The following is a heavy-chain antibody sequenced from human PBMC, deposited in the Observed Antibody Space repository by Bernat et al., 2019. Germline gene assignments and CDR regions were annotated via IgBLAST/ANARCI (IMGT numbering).Heavy chain of an antibody. CDR3: ARSTCGGSCRPYWYYSMDV. V-gene: IGHV3-30-3*01. CDR1: GFTFSAYA. CDR2: ISYDGSNN. J-gene: IGHJ6*03. Sequence: QVQLVESGGDVVQPGRSLRLSCAASGFTFSAYAMHWVRQAPGKGLEWVALISYDGSNNHYADSVKGRFTISRDNSENTLSLQMSSLRVEDTAVYYCARSTCGGSCRPYWYYSMDVWGKGTTVTVSS. D-gene: IGHD2-15*01.